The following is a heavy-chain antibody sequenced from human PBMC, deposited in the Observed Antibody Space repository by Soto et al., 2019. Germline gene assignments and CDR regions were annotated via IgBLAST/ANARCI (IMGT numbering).Heavy chain of an antibody. CDR3: ARDQPLLGCYYYYMDV. D-gene: IGHD3-10*01. Sequence: QVQLVQSGAEVKKPGASVKVSCKASGYTFTSYYMHWVRQAPGQGLEWMGIINPSGGSTSYAQKFRGRVTMTRDTSTSTVYMELSSLRSEDTAVYYCARDQPLLGCYYYYMDVWGKGTTVTVSS. V-gene: IGHV1-46*03. CDR1: GYTFTSYY. J-gene: IGHJ6*03. CDR2: INPSGGST.